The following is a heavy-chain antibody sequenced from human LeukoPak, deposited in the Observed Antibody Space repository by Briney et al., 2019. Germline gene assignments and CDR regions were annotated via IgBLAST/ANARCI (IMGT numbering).Heavy chain of an antibody. CDR1: GFTFSSYA. CDR3: ALYCSSTSCYPFDY. J-gene: IGHJ4*02. V-gene: IGHV3-30-3*01. D-gene: IGHD2-2*01. Sequence: GGSLRLSCAASGFTFSSYAMHWVRQAPGKGLEWVAVISYDGSNKYYADSVKGRFTISRDNSKNTLYLQMNSLRAEDTAVYYCALYCSSTSCYPFDYWGQGTLVTVSS. CDR2: ISYDGSNK.